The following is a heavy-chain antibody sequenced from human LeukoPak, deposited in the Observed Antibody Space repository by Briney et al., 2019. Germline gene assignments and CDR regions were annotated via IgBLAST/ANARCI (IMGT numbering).Heavy chain of an antibody. D-gene: IGHD6-13*01. CDR3: ARDLYVSSSLVY. J-gene: IGHJ4*02. CDR1: GFTFSSYS. V-gene: IGHV3-21*01. Sequence: GSLRLSCAASGFTFSSYSMNWVRQAPGKGLEWVSSISSSSSYIYYADSVKGRFTISRDNAKNSLYLQMNSLRAEDTAVYYCARDLYVSSSLVYWGQGTLVTVSS. CDR2: ISSSSSYI.